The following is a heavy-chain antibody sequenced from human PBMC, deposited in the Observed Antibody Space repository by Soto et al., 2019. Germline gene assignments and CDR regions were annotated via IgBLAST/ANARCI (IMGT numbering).Heavy chain of an antibody. D-gene: IGHD2-15*01. CDR1: GFTFSNYI. V-gene: IGHV3-23*01. J-gene: IGHJ3*02. Sequence: EVQVLESGGGSVQPGGSLRLSCAASGFTFSNYIMTWIRQAPGKGLEWVSTITAGGDGTYYADSVKGRFTMSRDTSKNTLYLQMNSLGAEDTAVYYCAPHVYCSGGSCQYDAFDIRGQGTMVTVSS. CDR3: APHVYCSGGSCQYDAFDI. CDR2: ITAGGDGT.